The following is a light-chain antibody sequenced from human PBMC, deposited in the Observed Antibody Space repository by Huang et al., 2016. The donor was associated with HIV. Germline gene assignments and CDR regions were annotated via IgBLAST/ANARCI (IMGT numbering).Light chain of an antibody. CDR2: ATS. Sequence: EIVMTQSPDTLSVSPGERATRSCRASQSVRDKLAWYKQKPGQAPMRLLPATSPRAAGVPARFSGSGSGTEFTLTISSLQSEDCGVYYCQQYESWPPLTFGGGTKVEIK. J-gene: IGKJ4*01. CDR1: QSVRDK. V-gene: IGKV3-15*01. CDR3: QQYESWPPLT.